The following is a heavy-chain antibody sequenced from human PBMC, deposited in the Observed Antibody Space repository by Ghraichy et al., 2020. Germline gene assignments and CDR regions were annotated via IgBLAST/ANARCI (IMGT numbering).Heavy chain of an antibody. V-gene: IGHV3-7*01. CDR3: ARDTTSAGTPVDY. J-gene: IGHJ4*02. CDR1: GFTFRTYW. CDR2: IKQDGRDK. Sequence: GGSLRLSCVASGFTFRTYWMSWVRQTQGKGLEREANIKQDGRDKYYVDSVKGRFTISRDNAKNSLYLQMNSPRAEDTAMYYCARDTTSAGTPVDYWGQGTLVTVSS. D-gene: IGHD6-13*01.